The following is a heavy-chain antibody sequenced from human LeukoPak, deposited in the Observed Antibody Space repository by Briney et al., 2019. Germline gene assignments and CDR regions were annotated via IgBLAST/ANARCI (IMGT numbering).Heavy chain of an antibody. V-gene: IGHV1-2*02. J-gene: IGHJ4*02. CDR1: GYTFTGYY. Sequence: GASVKVSCKASGYTFTGYYMHWVRQAPGQGLEWMGWINPNSGGINYAQKFQGRVTMTRDTSISTAYMELSRLRSDDTAVYYCARGLVGATLFDYWGQGTLVTVSS. CDR3: ARGLVGATLFDY. CDR2: INPNSGGI. D-gene: IGHD1-26*01.